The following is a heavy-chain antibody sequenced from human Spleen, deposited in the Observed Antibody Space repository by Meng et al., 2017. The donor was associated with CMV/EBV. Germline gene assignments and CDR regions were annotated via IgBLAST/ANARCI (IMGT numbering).Heavy chain of an antibody. J-gene: IGHJ6*02. CDR1: GFTFSSYA. D-gene: IGHD3-3*01. V-gene: IGHV3-23*01. Sequence: GESLKISCAASGFTFSSYAMTWVRQAPGKGLEWVSSISGSGGGTYYADSVKGRFAISRDNSKNTLYLQMNSLRAEDTAVYYCANPIIYDFWSGDYYYGMDVWGQGTTVTVSS. CDR2: ISGSGGGT. CDR3: ANPIIYDFWSGDYYYGMDV.